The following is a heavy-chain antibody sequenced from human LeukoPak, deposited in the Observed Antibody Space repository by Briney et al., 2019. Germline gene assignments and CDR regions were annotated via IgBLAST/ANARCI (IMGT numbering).Heavy chain of an antibody. CDR3: ATYSSLNRREFQF. J-gene: IGHJ1*01. Sequence: GGSLRLSCAASGFNFNTFIMHWVRQVPGKGLEWLTFLRVGGPYGTEKFYADSVKGRFTISSDSSKNTMFLQMNSLRAEDTAVYYCATYSSLNRREFQFWGQGTLLTVSS. D-gene: IGHD3-22*01. CDR2: LRVGGPYGTEK. CDR1: GFNFNTFI. V-gene: IGHV3-30*02.